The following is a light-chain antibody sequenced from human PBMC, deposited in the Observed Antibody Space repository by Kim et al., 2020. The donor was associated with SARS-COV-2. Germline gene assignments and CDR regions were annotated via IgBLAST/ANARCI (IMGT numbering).Light chain of an antibody. CDR3: QQYDSPPRT. CDR1: QTISTNK. CDR2: AAS. V-gene: IGKV3-20*01. Sequence: EIVLTQSPGTLSLSPGERAALSCRASQTISTNKIAWFQQKPGQSPRLLMYAASTRATGIPERFSGSGSGTDFTLTIGRLEPEDFAVYSCQQYDSPPRTFGQGTKVDIK. J-gene: IGKJ1*01.